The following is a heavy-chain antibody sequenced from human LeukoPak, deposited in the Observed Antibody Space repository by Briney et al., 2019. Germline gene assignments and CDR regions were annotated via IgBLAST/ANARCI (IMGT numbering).Heavy chain of an antibody. CDR1: GGTFTSYA. Sequence: ASVKVSCKASGGTFTSYAISWVRQAPGQGLEWMGGIIPIFGTANYAQKFQGRVTITTDESTSPAYMELSSLRSEDTAVYYCARAGSGYANPFDYGGQGTRVTVYS. CDR2: IIPIFGTA. V-gene: IGHV1-69*05. CDR3: ARAGSGYANPFDY. J-gene: IGHJ4*02. D-gene: IGHD5-12*01.